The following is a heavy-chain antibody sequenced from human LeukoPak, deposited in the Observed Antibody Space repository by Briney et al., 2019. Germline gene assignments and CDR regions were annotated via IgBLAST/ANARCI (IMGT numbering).Heavy chain of an antibody. V-gene: IGHV4-59*07. Sequence: SDTLSLTCSVSGGSISSYYGSWIRQPPGKGLEWIGYIYYSGSTNYNPSLKSRVTISVDTSKNQFSLKLSSVTAADTAVYYCARATRSGITGIPDAFDIWGQGTMVTVSS. D-gene: IGHD1-20*01. J-gene: IGHJ3*02. CDR2: IYYSGST. CDR1: GGSISSYY. CDR3: ARATRSGITGIPDAFDI.